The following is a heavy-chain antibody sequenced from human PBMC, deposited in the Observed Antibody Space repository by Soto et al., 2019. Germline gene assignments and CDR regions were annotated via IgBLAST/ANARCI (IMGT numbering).Heavy chain of an antibody. CDR3: ARGGDYGGSDALNI. Sequence: QVQLQVRGAGLLKPSETLSLTCAVYGGSFSGYYWSWIRQPPGKGLEWVGEINHSESTNYNPSLQSRVTISLDTSKDQFSLNLSSVTAAETDVYYCARGGDYGGSDALNIWGQGTMVSVSS. CDR2: INHSEST. J-gene: IGHJ3*02. D-gene: IGHD4-17*01. CDR1: GGSFSGYY. V-gene: IGHV4-34*01.